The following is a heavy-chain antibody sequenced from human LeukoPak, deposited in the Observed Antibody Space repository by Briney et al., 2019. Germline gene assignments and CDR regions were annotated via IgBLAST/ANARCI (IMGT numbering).Heavy chain of an antibody. CDR3: ARTKQLVSTNGFDP. CDR1: GYNFTTYW. D-gene: IGHD6-6*01. J-gene: IGHJ5*02. V-gene: IGHV5-51*01. Sequence: GESLKISCKGSGYNFTTYWIGWVRQMPGKGLEWMGIINPGDSDTSYSPSFQGQVTMSADKSISTAYLQWSSLKASDTAMYYCARTKQLVSTNGFDPWGQGTLVTVSS. CDR2: INPGDSDT.